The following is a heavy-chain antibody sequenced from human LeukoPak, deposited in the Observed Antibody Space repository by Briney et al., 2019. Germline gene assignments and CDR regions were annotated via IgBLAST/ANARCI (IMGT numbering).Heavy chain of an antibody. CDR1: GGSINSYY. CDR3: ARESGYDRDFDY. V-gene: IGHV4-59*01. J-gene: IGHJ4*02. CDR2: IYYSGST. Sequence: SETLSLTCTVSGGSINSYYWSWIRQPPGKGLEWIGYIYYSGSTNYSPSLKGRVTISVDTSKNQFSLKLSSVTAADTAVYYCARESGYDRDFDYWGQGTLVTVSS. D-gene: IGHD5-12*01.